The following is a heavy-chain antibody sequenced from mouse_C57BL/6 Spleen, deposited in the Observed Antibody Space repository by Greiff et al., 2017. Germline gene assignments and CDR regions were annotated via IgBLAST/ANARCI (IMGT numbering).Heavy chain of an antibody. V-gene: IGHV2-9-1*01. CDR2: IWTGEGT. J-gene: IGHJ2*01. CDR1: GFPLTSYA. D-gene: IGHD2-1*01. Sequence: VQLLQPGPGLVAPSPTLSITCTVSGFPLTSYAISWVRQPPGKGLEWLGVIWTGEGTNYKSALKSRWNINKANTKSQVFLKMNTLQTYDTYWYYCARLYDGSNFDYWGQGTTLTVSS. CDR3: ARLYDGSNFDY.